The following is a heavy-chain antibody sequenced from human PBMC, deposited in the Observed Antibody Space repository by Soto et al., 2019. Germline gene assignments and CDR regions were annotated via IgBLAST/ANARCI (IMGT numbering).Heavy chain of an antibody. J-gene: IGHJ4*02. CDR2: IKQDGSER. D-gene: IGHD6-6*01. CDR3: TRTISALPGDDY. V-gene: IGHV3-7*01. CDR1: GFTFNRYW. Sequence: ESGGGLVQPGGSLRLSCAASGFTFNRYWMGWVRQAPGKGPEWLANIKQDGSERYYVDSVKGRFTISRDNVKNSVYLQMNRLRAEDTAVYYCTRTISALPGDDYWGQGSLVTVSS.